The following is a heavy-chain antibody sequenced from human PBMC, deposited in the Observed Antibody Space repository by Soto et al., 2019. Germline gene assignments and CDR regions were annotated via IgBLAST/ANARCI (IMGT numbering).Heavy chain of an antibody. D-gene: IGHD2-15*01. J-gene: IGHJ5*02. V-gene: IGHV1-69*13. CDR3: ARGGTVVVGLALLAWFDP. CDR2: IIPIFGTA. Sequence: SVKVSCKASGGTFSSYAISWVRQAPGQGLEWMGGIIPIFGTANYAQKFQGRVTITADESTSTAYMELSSLRSEDTAVYYCARGGTVVVGLALLAWFDPWGQGTLVTVSS. CDR1: GGTFSSYA.